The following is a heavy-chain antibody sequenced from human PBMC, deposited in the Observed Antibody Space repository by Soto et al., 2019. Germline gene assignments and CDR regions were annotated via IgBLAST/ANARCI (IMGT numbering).Heavy chain of an antibody. Sequence: LGGSLRLPCAASGFTYSSYAMSWVRQAPGKGLEWVSAISGSGGSTYYADSVKGRFTISRDNSKNTLYLQMNSLRAEDTAVYYCAKSERWLQLPTLDYWGQGTQVTVSS. D-gene: IGHD5-12*01. CDR2: ISGSGGST. J-gene: IGHJ4*02. CDR1: GFTYSSYA. V-gene: IGHV3-23*01. CDR3: AKSERWLQLPTLDY.